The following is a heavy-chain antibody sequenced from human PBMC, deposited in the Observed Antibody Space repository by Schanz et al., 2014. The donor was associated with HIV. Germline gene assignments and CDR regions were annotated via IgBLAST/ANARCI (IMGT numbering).Heavy chain of an antibody. Sequence: EVQLMESGGGLVQPGRSLRLSCAASGFNMEDYAMHWVRQGPGKGLEWVSVMTTNDRIYYAESVKGRFTISRDNAKNTLYLQMNSLRDEDTAVYYCARRSSDGGYYDNWGQGTLVTVSS. CDR2: MTTNDRI. V-gene: IGHV3-9*01. J-gene: IGHJ4*02. CDR1: GFNMEDYA. D-gene: IGHD2-15*01. CDR3: ARRSSDGGYYDN.